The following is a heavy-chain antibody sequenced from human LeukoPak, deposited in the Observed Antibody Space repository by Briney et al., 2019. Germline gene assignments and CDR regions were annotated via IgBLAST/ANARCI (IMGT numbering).Heavy chain of an antibody. J-gene: IGHJ2*01. CDR1: GGSISSYY. Sequence: SETLSLTCTVSGGSISSYYWSWIRQPPGKGLGWIGYIYYSGSTDYNPSLKSRVTISVDTSKNQFSLKLSSVNAADTAVYYCARFSSIAAAFDYWGRGTLVTVSS. CDR2: IYYSGST. CDR3: ARFSSIAAAFDY. D-gene: IGHD6-13*01. V-gene: IGHV4-59*01.